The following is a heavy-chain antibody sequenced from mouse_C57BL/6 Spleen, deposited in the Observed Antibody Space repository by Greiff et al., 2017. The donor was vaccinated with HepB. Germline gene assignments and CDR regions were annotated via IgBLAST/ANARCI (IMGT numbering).Heavy chain of an antibody. CDR2: IYPSDSET. CDR1: GYTFTSYW. CDR3: AGGGGSYGSDWYFDV. D-gene: IGHD1-1*02. V-gene: IGHV1-61*01. J-gene: IGHJ1*03. Sequence: QVQLQQPGAELVRPGSSVKLSCKASGYTFTSYWMDWVKQRPGQGLEWIGNIYPSDSETHYNQKFKDKATLTVDKSSSAAYMQLSSLTSEDSAVYYCAGGGGSYGSDWYFDVWGKGTTVTVSS.